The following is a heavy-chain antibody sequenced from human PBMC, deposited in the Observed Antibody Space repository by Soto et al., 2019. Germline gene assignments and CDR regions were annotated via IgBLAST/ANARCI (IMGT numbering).Heavy chain of an antibody. Sequence: GGSLRLSCAASGFTFSSYAMSWVRQAPGKGMEWVSAISGSGGSTYYADSVKGRFTISRDNSKNTLYLQMNSLRAEDTAVYYCANQYSNYAEYFQHWGQGTLVTVSS. D-gene: IGHD4-4*01. CDR3: ANQYSNYAEYFQH. CDR2: ISGSGGST. CDR1: GFTFSSYA. J-gene: IGHJ1*01. V-gene: IGHV3-23*01.